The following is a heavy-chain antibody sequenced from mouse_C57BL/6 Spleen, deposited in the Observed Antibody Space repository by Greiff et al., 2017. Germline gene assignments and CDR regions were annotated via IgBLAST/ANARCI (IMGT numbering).Heavy chain of an antibody. D-gene: IGHD2-14*01. Sequence: VQLKQPGAELVMPGASVKLSCKASGYTFTSYWMHWVKQRPGQGLEWIGEIDPSDSYTNYNQKFKGKSTLTVDKSSSTAYMQLSSLTSEDSAVYYCARRVRGYFDVWGTGTTVTVSS. CDR1: GYTFTSYW. CDR3: ARRVRGYFDV. CDR2: IDPSDSYT. V-gene: IGHV1-69*01. J-gene: IGHJ1*03.